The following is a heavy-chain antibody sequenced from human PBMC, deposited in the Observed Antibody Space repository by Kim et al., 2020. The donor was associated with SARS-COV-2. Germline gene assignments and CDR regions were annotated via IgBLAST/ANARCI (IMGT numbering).Heavy chain of an antibody. CDR3: ARDYYGSGSKADWFDP. J-gene: IGHJ5*02. D-gene: IGHD3-10*01. V-gene: IGHV1-46*01. Sequence: QRCRGRVTMTRDTSTSTVYMELSNLRSDDTAVYYCARDYYGSGSKADWFDPWGQGTLVTVSS.